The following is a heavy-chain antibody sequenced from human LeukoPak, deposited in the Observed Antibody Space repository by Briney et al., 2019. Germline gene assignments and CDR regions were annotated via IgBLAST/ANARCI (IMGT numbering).Heavy chain of an antibody. CDR1: GGTFSSYA. CDR3: AREAVDIVATPYIGY. D-gene: IGHD5-12*01. V-gene: IGHV1-69*04. CDR2: IIPILGIA. J-gene: IGHJ4*02. Sequence: SVKVSCKASGGTFSSYAISWVRQAPGQGLEWMGRIIPILGIANYAQKFQGRVTITADKSTSTAYMELSSLRSEDTAVYYCAREAVDIVATPYIGYWGQGTLVTVSS.